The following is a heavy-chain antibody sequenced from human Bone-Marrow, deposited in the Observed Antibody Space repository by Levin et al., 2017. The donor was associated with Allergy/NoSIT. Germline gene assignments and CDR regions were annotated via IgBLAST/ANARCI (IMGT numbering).Heavy chain of an antibody. Sequence: GGSLRLSCAASGFTFSSYSMNWVRQAPGKGLEWVSYISSSSSTIYYADSVKGRFTISRDNAKNSLYLQMNSLRAEDTAVYYCARERGIAAAGRLDDYYYMDVWGKGTTVTVSS. J-gene: IGHJ6*03. V-gene: IGHV3-48*01. CDR2: ISSSSSTI. D-gene: IGHD6-13*01. CDR1: GFTFSSYS. CDR3: ARERGIAAAGRLDDYYYMDV.